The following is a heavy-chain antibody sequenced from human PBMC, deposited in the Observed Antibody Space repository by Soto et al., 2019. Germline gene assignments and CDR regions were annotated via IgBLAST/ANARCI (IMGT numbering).Heavy chain of an antibody. V-gene: IGHV2-5*02. CDR2: IYWDDDK. J-gene: IGHJ5*02. CDR1: GFSLSTSGVG. CDR3: AHVYYDFWSGYSWWFDP. Sequence: QITLKESGPTLVKPTQTLTLTCTFSGFSLSTSGVGVGWIRQPPGKALEWLALIYWDDDKRYSPSLKSRLTITKDTSKNQVVLTMTNMDPVDTATYCCAHVYYDFWSGYSWWFDPWGQGTLVTVSS. D-gene: IGHD3-3*01.